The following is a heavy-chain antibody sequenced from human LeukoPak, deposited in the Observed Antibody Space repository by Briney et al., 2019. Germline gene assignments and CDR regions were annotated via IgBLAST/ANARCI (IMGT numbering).Heavy chain of an antibody. V-gene: IGHV1-2*02. CDR3: ARIGSSHYFDF. J-gene: IGHJ4*02. CDR1: GYTFTDYY. D-gene: IGHD2-2*01. CDR2: INPNSGGT. Sequence: AAVKVSRKASGYTFTDYYLHWGRQAPGQGLEWMGWINPNSGGTNYAQTFQARVTLTRATSITTASLELSRLRSDDTAVYYCARIGSSHYFDFWGQGTLVTVSS.